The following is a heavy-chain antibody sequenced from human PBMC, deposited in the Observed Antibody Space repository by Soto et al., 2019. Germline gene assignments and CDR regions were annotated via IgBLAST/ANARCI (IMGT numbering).Heavy chain of an antibody. V-gene: IGHV4-59*08. D-gene: IGHD6-19*01. Sequence: QVQLQEAGPGLVRPSETLSLTCTVSSDSISSYYWIWIRPSPGKGLEPIGYTDYRGNTNSNPPLKSRVTIPGDTSKNQFSLRLSSVTAADTAVYYCARAVGDPLYYLDYWGQGTLVTVSS. CDR3: ARAVGDPLYYLDY. J-gene: IGHJ4*02. CDR2: TDYRGNT. CDR1: SDSISSYY.